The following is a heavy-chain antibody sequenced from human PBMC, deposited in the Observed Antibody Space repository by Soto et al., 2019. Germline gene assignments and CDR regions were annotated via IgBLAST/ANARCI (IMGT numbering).Heavy chain of an antibody. V-gene: IGHV4-4*02. CDR1: GGSITSNDW. CDR2: TSHRGTT. Sequence: QVQLQESGPALVKPSGTLSLTCAVSGGSITSNDWWSWVRQPPGKGLEWIGETSHRGTTTYNPSLKSRVTISVDKSKNQFSLESNSVTAADTAVYYCARDGHSSGWSWGQGTLVTVSS. J-gene: IGHJ5*02. CDR3: ARDGHSSGWS. D-gene: IGHD6-19*01.